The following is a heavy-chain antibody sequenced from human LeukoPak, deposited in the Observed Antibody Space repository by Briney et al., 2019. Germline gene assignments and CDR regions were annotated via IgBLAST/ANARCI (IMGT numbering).Heavy chain of an antibody. J-gene: IGHJ3*02. CDR1: GFTFSSNS. D-gene: IGHD2-2*01. CDR2: ISSSSYI. Sequence: GGPLRLSCAASGFTFSSNSMNWVRQAPGKGLDWSSSISSSSYIYYADSVKGRFTISRDNAKNSLYLQMNSLRAEDTAVYYCARDPRWAATPGAFDIWGQGTMVTVSS. V-gene: IGHV3-21*01. CDR3: ARDPRWAATPGAFDI.